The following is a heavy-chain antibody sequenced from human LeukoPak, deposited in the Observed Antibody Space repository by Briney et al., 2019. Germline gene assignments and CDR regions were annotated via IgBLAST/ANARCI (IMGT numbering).Heavy chain of an antibody. V-gene: IGHV4-4*07. D-gene: IGHD3-10*01. Sequence: PSETLSLTCTVSGGSISSYYWSWIRQPARKGLEWIGRIYTSGSTNYNPSLKSRVTMSVDTSKNQCSLKLNSVTAADTAVYYCARDLGGNSGSGRLNWFDPWGQGTLVTVSS. J-gene: IGHJ5*02. CDR1: GGSISSYY. CDR3: ARDLGGNSGSGRLNWFDP. CDR2: IYTSGST.